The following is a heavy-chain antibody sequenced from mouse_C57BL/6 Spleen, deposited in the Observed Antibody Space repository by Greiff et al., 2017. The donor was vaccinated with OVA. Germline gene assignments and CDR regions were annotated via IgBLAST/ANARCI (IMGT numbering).Heavy chain of an antibody. V-gene: IGHV1-26*01. Sequence: EVQLQQSGPELVKPGASVKISCKASGYTFTDYYMNWVKQSHGKSLEWIGDINPNNGGTSYNQKFKGKATLTVDKSSSTAYMELRSLTSEDSAVYYCAGSSYDYYAMDYWGQGTSVTVSS. CDR3: AGSSYDYYAMDY. D-gene: IGHD1-1*01. CDR1: GYTFTDYY. CDR2: INPNNGGT. J-gene: IGHJ4*01.